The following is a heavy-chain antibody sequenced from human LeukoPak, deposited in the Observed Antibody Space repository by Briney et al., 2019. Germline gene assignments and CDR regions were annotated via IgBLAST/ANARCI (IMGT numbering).Heavy chain of an antibody. Sequence: GGSLRLSCAASGFTFSNCAMSWVRQAPGKGLVWVSRINSDGSSTSYADSVKGRFTISRDNAKNTLYLQMNSLRAEDTAVYYCARDQLEADSSGYYPNDLFDYWGQGTLVTVSS. CDR2: INSDGSST. J-gene: IGHJ4*02. D-gene: IGHD3-22*01. V-gene: IGHV3-74*01. CDR3: ARDQLEADSSGYYPNDLFDY. CDR1: GFTFSNCA.